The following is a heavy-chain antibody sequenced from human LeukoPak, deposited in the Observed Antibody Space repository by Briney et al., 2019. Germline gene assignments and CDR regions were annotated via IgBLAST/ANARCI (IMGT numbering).Heavy chain of an antibody. Sequence: SETLSLTCAVSGSSITIDFFWGWIRQPPGKGLEWIATIYYSWGMYFNPSLKSRVTISLDASKNQFSLKMTSLTAADTAIYSCARNVTAGFFDFWGQGILVTVSS. J-gene: IGHJ4*02. CDR3: ARNVTAGFFDF. V-gene: IGHV4-38-2*01. D-gene: IGHD3-10*01. CDR2: IYYSWGM. CDR1: GSSITIDFF.